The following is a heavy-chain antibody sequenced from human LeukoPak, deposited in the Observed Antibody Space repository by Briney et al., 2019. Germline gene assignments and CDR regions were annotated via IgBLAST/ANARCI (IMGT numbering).Heavy chain of an antibody. D-gene: IGHD3-22*01. V-gene: IGHV4-39*07. CDR2: IYYSGST. CDR1: GGSMSSSSYY. J-gene: IGHJ4*02. Sequence: PSETLSLTCTVSGGSMSSSSYYWGWIRQPPGKGLEWIGSIYYSGSTYYNPSLKGRVTTSVDTSQNQFSLRLNSVTAADTAIYYCARGIPPSKIVVVIKYLDSWGQGTLVTVSS. CDR3: ARGIPPSKIVVVIKYLDS.